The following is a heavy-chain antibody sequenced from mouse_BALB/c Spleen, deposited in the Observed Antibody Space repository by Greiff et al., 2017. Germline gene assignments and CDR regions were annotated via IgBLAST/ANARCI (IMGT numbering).Heavy chain of an antibody. V-gene: IGHV1S41*01. CDR1: GYTFTSYW. CDR3: ARSQYGNYERVFAY. Sequence: DLVKPGASVKLSCKASGYTFTSYWINWIKQRPGQGLEWIGRIAPGSGSTYYNEMFKGKATLTVDTSSSTAYIQLSSLSSEDSAVYFCARSQYGNYERVFAYWGQGTLVTVSA. D-gene: IGHD2-1*01. CDR2: IAPGSGST. J-gene: IGHJ3*01.